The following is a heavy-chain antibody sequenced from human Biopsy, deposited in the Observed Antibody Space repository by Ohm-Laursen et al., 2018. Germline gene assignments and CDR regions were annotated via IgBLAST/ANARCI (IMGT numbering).Heavy chain of an antibody. D-gene: IGHD3-9*01. CDR2: ISYNGRT. Sequence: TPSLTCSVSGASVKTSGYFWAWIRQRPGKGLEWIGYISYNGRTHYNPSLTSRLAISFDTSNNRISLQLRSVSVADTAVYYCVREPKTGTAEAWYFDLWGRGSPVTVPS. V-gene: IGHV4-31*03. CDR1: GASVKTSGYF. J-gene: IGHJ2*01. CDR3: VREPKTGTAEAWYFDL.